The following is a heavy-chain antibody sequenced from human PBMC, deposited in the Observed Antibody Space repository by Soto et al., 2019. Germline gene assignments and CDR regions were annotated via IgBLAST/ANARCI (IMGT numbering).Heavy chain of an antibody. CDR1: GFTFSSYA. D-gene: IGHD6-13*01. J-gene: IGHJ4*02. V-gene: IGHV3-23*01. CDR3: AKDSSSWWIGYFDY. Sequence: LRLSCAASGFTFSSYAMSWVRQAPGKGLEWVSAISGSGGSTYYADSVKGRFTISRDNSKNTLYLQMNSLRAEDTAVYYCAKDSSSWWIGYFDYWGQGTLVTVSS. CDR2: ISGSGGST.